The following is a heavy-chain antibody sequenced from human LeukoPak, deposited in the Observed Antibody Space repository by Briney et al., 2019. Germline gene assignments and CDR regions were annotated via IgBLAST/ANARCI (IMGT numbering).Heavy chain of an antibody. D-gene: IGHD3-22*01. CDR2: ISDSGGRT. CDR3: AKRGVVIRVILVGFHKEAYYFDS. J-gene: IGHJ4*02. CDR1: GITLSNYG. Sequence: GGSLRLSCAVSGITLSNYGMSWVRQAPGKGLVWVAGISDSGGRTNYADSVKGRFTISRDNPKNTLHLQMNSLRAEDTAVYFCAKRGVVIRVILVGFHKEAYYFDSWGQGALVTVSS. V-gene: IGHV3-23*01.